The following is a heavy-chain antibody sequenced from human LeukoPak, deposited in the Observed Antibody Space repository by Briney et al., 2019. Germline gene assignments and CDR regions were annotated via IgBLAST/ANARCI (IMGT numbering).Heavy chain of an antibody. V-gene: IGHV3-21*01. CDR1: GFTFSSYS. Sequence: GGSLRLSCAASGFTFSSYSMNWVRQAPGKGLEWVSSISSSSSYIYYADSVKGRFTISRDNAKNSLYLQMNGLRAEDTAVYYCARGPVGAIDYWGQGTLVTVSS. CDR3: ARGPVGAIDY. J-gene: IGHJ4*02. D-gene: IGHD1-26*01. CDR2: ISSSSSYI.